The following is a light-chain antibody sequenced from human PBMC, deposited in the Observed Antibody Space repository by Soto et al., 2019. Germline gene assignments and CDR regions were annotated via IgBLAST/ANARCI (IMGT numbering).Light chain of an antibody. J-gene: IGKJ1*01. CDR1: QSISSY. CDR2: AAS. Sequence: DIQMTQSPSSLSASVGDRVTITCRASQSISSYLNWYQQKPGKAPKLLIYAASSLQSGVPSRFSGSGSGTDFTLTISSLQPDDFATYYCQQSYSTRRTFGQGTKVEIK. CDR3: QQSYSTRRT. V-gene: IGKV1-39*01.